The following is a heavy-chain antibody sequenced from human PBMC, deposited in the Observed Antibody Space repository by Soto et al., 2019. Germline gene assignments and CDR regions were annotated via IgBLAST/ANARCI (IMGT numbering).Heavy chain of an antibody. V-gene: IGHV3-74*01. D-gene: IGHD2-2*02. CDR3: ARELPTTIRGGYYYSYGMDV. CDR2: INSDGSST. CDR1: GFTFSSYW. Sequence: GGSLRLSCAASGFTFSSYWMHWVRQAPGKGLVWVSRINSDGSSTSYADSVKGRFTISRDNAKNTLYLQMSSLRAEDTAVYYCARELPTTIRGGYYYSYGMDVWGQGTTVTVSS. J-gene: IGHJ6*02.